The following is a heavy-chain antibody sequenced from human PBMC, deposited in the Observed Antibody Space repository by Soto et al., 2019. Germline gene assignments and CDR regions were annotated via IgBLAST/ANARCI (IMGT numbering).Heavy chain of an antibody. J-gene: IGHJ3*02. Sequence: QVQLVQSGAALKKPGSSVKVSCKASGGTFSTNSINWLRQAPGQGLEWMGGIIPMFGTVTYAHKFQDRITITADEPTSTVYMDLSSLGFEDTAVYYCARGPKYYDTWSDYVRGDAFHIWGQGTLVTVSS. V-gene: IGHV1-69*12. D-gene: IGHD3-3*01. CDR1: GGTFSTNS. CDR2: IIPMFGTV. CDR3: ARGPKYYDTWSDYVRGDAFHI.